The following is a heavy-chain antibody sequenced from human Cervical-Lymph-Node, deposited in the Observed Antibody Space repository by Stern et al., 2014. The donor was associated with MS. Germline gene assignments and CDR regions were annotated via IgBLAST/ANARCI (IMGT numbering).Heavy chain of an antibody. J-gene: IGHJ4*02. CDR3: ARTVAARWYYFDY. CDR1: GFSLSNARMG. V-gene: IGHV2-26*01. D-gene: IGHD6-6*01. CDR2: LFSNDEK. Sequence: QVTLKESGPVLVKPTETLTLTCTVSGFSLSNARMGVSWIRQPPGKALEWLAHLFSNDEKSYSTSLKSRLTISKDTSKSQVVLTMTNMDPVDTATYYCARTVAARWYYFDYWGQGTLVTVSS.